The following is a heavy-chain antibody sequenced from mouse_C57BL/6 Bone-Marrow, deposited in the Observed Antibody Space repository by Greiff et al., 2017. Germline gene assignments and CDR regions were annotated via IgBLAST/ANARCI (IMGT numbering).Heavy chain of an antibody. Sequence: QVQLQQSGAELARPGASVKMSCKASGYTFTSYTMHWVKQRPGQGLEWIGYINPSSGYTKYNQKFKDKATLTADKSSSTAYMQLSSLTSEDSAVYYWAKLGHAMDYWGQGTLVTVSS. J-gene: IGHJ4*01. CDR3: AKLGHAMDY. V-gene: IGHV1-4*01. CDR2: INPSSGYT. CDR1: GYTFTSYT. D-gene: IGHD4-1*01.